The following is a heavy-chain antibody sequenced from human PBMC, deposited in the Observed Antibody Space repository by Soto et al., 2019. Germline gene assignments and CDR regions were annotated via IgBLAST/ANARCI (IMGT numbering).Heavy chain of an antibody. J-gene: IGHJ4*02. CDR1: GFTFSSYS. D-gene: IGHD5-12*01. CDR2: ISSSSSYI. Sequence: GGSLRLSCAASGFTFSSYSMNWVRQAPGKGLEWVSSISSSSSYIYYADSVKGRFTISRDNAKNSLYLQMNSLRAEDTAVYYCASLVATIHTTSTVIDYWGQGTLVTVSS. CDR3: ASLVATIHTTSTVIDY. V-gene: IGHV3-21*01.